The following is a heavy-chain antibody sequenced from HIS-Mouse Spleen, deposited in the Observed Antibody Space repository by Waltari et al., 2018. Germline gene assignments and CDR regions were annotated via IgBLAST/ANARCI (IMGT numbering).Heavy chain of an antibody. CDR2: INHSGST. V-gene: IGHV4-34*01. CDR3: ARMGPASGSYGDY. Sequence: QVHPQQWGAGLLKPSETLPLTCAVYGGSLSVYYWSWIRQPPGKGLEWIGEINHSGSTNYNPSPKSRVTISVDTSKNQFSLKLSSVTAADTAVYYCARMGPASGSYGDYWGQGTLVTVSS. CDR1: GGSLSVYY. J-gene: IGHJ4*02. D-gene: IGHD1-26*01.